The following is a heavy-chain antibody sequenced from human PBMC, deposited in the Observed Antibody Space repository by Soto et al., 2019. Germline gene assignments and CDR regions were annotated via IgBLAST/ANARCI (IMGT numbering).Heavy chain of an antibody. CDR3: ARWGVVQLVPYYYYYGMDV. Sequence: QVQLVQSGAEVKKPGASVEVSCKASGYTFTSYDINWVRQATGQGLEWMGWMNPNSGNTGYAQKFQGRVTMTRNTSISTAYMELSSLRSEDTAVYYCARWGVVQLVPYYYYYGMDVWGQGTTVTVSS. V-gene: IGHV1-8*01. CDR1: GYTFTSYD. D-gene: IGHD6-6*01. CDR2: MNPNSGNT. J-gene: IGHJ6*02.